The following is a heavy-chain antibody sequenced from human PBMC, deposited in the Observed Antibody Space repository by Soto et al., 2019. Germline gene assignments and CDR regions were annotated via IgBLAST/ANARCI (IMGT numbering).Heavy chain of an antibody. J-gene: IGHJ6*02. V-gene: IGHV3-15*01. Sequence: PGGSLRLSCAASGFTFSNAWMSWVRQAPGKGLEWVGRIKSKTDGGTTDYAAPVKGRFTISRDDSKNTLYLQMNSLKTEDTAVYYCTTDFYAGPGTLYYYYGMDVWGQGTTVTVSS. CDR2: IKSKTDGGTT. CDR1: GFTFSNAW. CDR3: TTDFYAGPGTLYYYYGMDV. D-gene: IGHD3-16*01.